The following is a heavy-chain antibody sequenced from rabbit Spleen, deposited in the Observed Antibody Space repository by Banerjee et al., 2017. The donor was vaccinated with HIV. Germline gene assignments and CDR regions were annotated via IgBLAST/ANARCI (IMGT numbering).Heavy chain of an antibody. CDR1: GLDFSGDSY. CDR2: IYGGRIHST. J-gene: IGHJ3*01. V-gene: IGHV1S40*01. Sequence: QSLEESGGGLVKPGASLTLTCKASGLDFSGDSYDSYMCWVRQAPGKGLEWIACIYGGRIHSTAYASWAKGRFTISKTSSTTVTLQMTSLTVADTATYFCARDLDGVIGWNFGWWGQGTLVTVS. D-gene: IGHD4-1*01. CDR3: ARDLDGVIGWNFGW.